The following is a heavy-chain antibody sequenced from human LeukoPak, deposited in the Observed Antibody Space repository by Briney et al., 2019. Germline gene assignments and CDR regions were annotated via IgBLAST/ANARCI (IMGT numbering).Heavy chain of an antibody. V-gene: IGHV3-7*01. CDR1: GFTFSSYW. Sequence: GGSLRLSCAASGFTFSSYWMSWVRQAPGKGLEWVANIKQDGSEKYYVDSVKGRFTISRDNAKNSLYLQMNSLRAEDTAVYYCASDWYGVPLYGMDVWGQGTTVTVSS. CDR3: ASDWYGVPLYGMDV. CDR2: IKQDGSEK. D-gene: IGHD3-10*01. J-gene: IGHJ6*02.